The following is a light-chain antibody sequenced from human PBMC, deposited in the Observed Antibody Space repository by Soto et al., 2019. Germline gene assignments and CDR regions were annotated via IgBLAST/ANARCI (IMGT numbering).Light chain of an antibody. CDR2: GNS. Sequence: QSVLTQPPSVSGAPGQRVTISCTGYNSNIGAGYDVHWYQQLPGTAPKLLIYGNSNRPSGVPDRFSASKSGTSASLAITGLQAEDEADYYCQSYDSSLSVWVFGGGTKLTVL. V-gene: IGLV1-40*01. CDR3: QSYDSSLSVWV. CDR1: NSNIGAGYD. J-gene: IGLJ3*02.